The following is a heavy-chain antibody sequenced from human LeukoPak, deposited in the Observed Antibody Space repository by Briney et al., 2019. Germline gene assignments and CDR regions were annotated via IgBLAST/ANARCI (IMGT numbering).Heavy chain of an antibody. J-gene: IGHJ4*02. CDR3: ARGPSFVRAIRYFDY. CDR1: GGSISSSSYY. V-gene: IGHV4-39*07. Sequence: PSETLSLTCTVSGGSISSSSYYWGWIRQPPGKGLEWIGSIHYSGSTNYNPSLKSRVTISVDTSKNQFSLKLSSVTAADTAVYYCARGPSFVRAIRYFDYWGQGTLVTVSS. CDR2: IHYSGST.